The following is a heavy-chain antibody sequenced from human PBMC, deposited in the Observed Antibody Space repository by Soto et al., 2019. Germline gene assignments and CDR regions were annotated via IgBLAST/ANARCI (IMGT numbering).Heavy chain of an antibody. CDR1: GFTFSDYS. Sequence: QVHLTESVGGVVQPGGSLRLSSVISGFTFSDYSMHWFRQAPGTGLEWVAVVTASGHITIYADSVKGRFIISRDNSRNTLYLQMNSLRTEDTSVYYSARDVVTTHWYFDNWGQGIQVTVSS. CDR3: ARDVVTTHWYFDN. V-gene: IGHV3-30-3*01. CDR2: VTASGHIT. D-gene: IGHD1-1*01. J-gene: IGHJ4*02.